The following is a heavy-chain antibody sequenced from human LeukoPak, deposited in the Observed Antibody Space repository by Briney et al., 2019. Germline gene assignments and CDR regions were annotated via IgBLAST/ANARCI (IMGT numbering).Heavy chain of an antibody. CDR3: ATRDAYYYEPNGAFDI. J-gene: IGHJ3*02. CDR1: GFTFSSYW. Sequence: GSLRLSCAASGFTFSSYWMSWVRQAPGKGLEWIGSIYYSGSTYYNPSLKSRVTISVDTSKNQFSLKLSSVTAADTAVYYCATRDAYYYEPNGAFDIWGQGTMVTVSS. V-gene: IGHV4-59*05. D-gene: IGHD3-22*01. CDR2: IYYSGST.